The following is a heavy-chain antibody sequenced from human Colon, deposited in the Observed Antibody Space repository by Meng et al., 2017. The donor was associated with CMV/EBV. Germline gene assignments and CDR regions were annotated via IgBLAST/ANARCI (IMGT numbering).Heavy chain of an antibody. D-gene: IGHD6-6*01. CDR3: AHRFLRDSSSSLHFDS. V-gene: IGHV2-5*02. Sequence: QITLKESGPTLVKPTQTLTLTCTFSGFSLSTNGVTVGWIRQPPGKALEWLALIYWDDDMRYSPSLKSRLTITKDTSKNQVVLTMINMDPVDTATYYCAHRFLRDSSSSLHFDSWGQGTLVTVSS. CDR1: GFSLSTNGVT. J-gene: IGHJ4*02. CDR2: IYWDDDM.